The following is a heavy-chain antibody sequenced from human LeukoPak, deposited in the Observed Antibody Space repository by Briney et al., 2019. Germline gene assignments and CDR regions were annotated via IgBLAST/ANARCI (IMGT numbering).Heavy chain of an antibody. CDR3: AKGNSVSRTTCYDY. J-gene: IGHJ4*02. V-gene: IGHV3-23*01. CDR2: ITMGGEEG. Sequence: GRSLRPSCVAVGLIVSSNGTTCVRHAPGDWRGWRATITMGGEEGYYAESVKDRYPVSRDISTNTLHLQISSLRAADTALYYCAKGNSVSRTTCYDYWGQGTLVTVSS. CDR1: GLIVSSNG. D-gene: IGHD1-1*01.